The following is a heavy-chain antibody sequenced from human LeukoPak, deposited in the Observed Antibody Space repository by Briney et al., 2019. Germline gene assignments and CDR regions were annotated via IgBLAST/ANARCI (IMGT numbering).Heavy chain of an antibody. Sequence: GGSLRLSCAASGFTFTNAWMSWVRQAPGKGLEWVGRIKRKTDGGTTDYAAPVKGRFTISRDDSKYTLYLQMNSLRAEDAAVYYCARDRWGYSYGGDWGQGTLVTVSS. V-gene: IGHV3-15*01. CDR2: IKRKTDGGTT. CDR1: GFTFTNAW. D-gene: IGHD5-18*01. CDR3: ARDRWGYSYGGD. J-gene: IGHJ4*02.